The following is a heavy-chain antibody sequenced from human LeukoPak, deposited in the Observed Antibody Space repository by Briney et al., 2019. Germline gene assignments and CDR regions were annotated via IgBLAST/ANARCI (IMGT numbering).Heavy chain of an antibody. V-gene: IGHV3-53*01. CDR3: ARVTDLGMDV. Sequence: GGSLRLSCAATGFTVSSNYMSWVRQAPGKGLEWVSVIHSGGSTYYADSVKGRFTISRDNSKNTLYLQMNSLRAEDTAVYYCARVTDLGMDVWGKGTTVTVSS. CDR2: IHSGGST. J-gene: IGHJ6*04. CDR1: GFTVSSNY. D-gene: IGHD7-27*01.